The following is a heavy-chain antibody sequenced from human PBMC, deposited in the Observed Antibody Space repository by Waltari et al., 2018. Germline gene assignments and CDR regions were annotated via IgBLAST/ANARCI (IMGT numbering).Heavy chain of an antibody. V-gene: IGHV4-59*11. CDR1: GGSISSHY. CDR2: IYYSGRT. CDR3: ARAPVEMAYGMDV. D-gene: IGHD2-2*01. J-gene: IGHJ6*02. Sequence: QVQLQESGPGLVKPSETLSLTCTVSGGSISSHYWSWIRQPPGKGLEWIGYIYYSGRTNYTPSLKSRVTISVDTSKNQFSLKLSSVTAADTAVYYCARAPVEMAYGMDVWGQGTTVTVSS.